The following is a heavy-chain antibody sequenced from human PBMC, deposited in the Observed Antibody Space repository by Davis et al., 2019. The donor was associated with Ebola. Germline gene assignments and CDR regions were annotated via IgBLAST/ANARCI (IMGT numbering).Heavy chain of an antibody. CDR3: ARRVGSGYYYYYGMDV. CDR1: GGSISSYY. V-gene: IGHV4-34*01. Sequence: SETLSLTCTVSGGSISSYYWSWIRQPPGKGLEWIGEINHSGSTNYNPSLKSRVTISVDTSKNQFSLKLSSVTAADTAVYYCARRVGSGYYYYYGMDVWGQGTTVTVSS. J-gene: IGHJ6*02. CDR2: INHSGST. D-gene: IGHD3-10*01.